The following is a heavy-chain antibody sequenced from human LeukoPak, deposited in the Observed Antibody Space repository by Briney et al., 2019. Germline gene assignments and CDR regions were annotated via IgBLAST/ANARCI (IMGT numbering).Heavy chain of an antibody. CDR3: ARALPELLRFLEWQPDNPGPGDY. D-gene: IGHD3-3*01. CDR1: GFTFSDYY. CDR2: ISSTSSYI. V-gene: IGHV3-11*06. Sequence: GGSLRLSCAASGFTFSDYYMSWIRQAPGKGLEWVSYISSTSSYIYYADSVKGRFTISRDNAKNSLYLQMNSLRAEDTAVYYCARALPELLRFLEWQPDNPGPGDYWGQGTLVTVSS. J-gene: IGHJ4*02.